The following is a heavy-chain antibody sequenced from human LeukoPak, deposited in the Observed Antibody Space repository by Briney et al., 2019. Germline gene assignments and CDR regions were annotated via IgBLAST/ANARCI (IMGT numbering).Heavy chain of an antibody. Sequence: SETLSLTCTVSGGSISSYYWSWIRQPAGKGLEWIGYIYYSGSTNYNPSLKSRVTISVDTSKNQFSLKLSSVTAADTAVYYCARDLGYSYGPTVGDVWGQGTTVTVSS. CDR3: ARDLGYSYGPTVGDV. V-gene: IGHV4-59*01. J-gene: IGHJ6*02. CDR1: GGSISSYY. D-gene: IGHD5-18*01. CDR2: IYYSGST.